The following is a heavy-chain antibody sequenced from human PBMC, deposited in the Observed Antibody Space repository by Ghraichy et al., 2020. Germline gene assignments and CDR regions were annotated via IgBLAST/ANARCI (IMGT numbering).Heavy chain of an antibody. Sequence: SETLSLTCTVSGGSISSYYWSWIRQPPGKGLEWIGYIYYSGSTNYNPSLKSRVTISVDTSKNQFSLKLSSVTAADTAVYYCARAPYYDFWSGPYYFDLWGQGTTVTVSS. V-gene: IGHV4-59*01. CDR1: GGSISSYY. CDR2: IYYSGST. D-gene: IGHD3-3*01. CDR3: ARAPYYDFWSGPYYFDL. J-gene: IGHJ6*03.